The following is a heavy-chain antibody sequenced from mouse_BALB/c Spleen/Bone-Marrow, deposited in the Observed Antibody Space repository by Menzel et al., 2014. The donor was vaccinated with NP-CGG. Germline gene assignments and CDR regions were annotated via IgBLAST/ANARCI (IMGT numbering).Heavy chain of an antibody. J-gene: IGHJ4*01. Sequence: DLVKPGASVKLSCKASGYTFTNYWINWIKQRPGQGLEWIGRIAPGSGSTYYNEMFKGKATLTVDTSSSTAYIQLSSLSSEDSAVYFCARGIYYGNYVYAMDYWGQGTSVTASS. D-gene: IGHD2-1*01. V-gene: IGHV1S41*01. CDR3: ARGIYYGNYVYAMDY. CDR1: GYTFTNYW. CDR2: IAPGSGST.